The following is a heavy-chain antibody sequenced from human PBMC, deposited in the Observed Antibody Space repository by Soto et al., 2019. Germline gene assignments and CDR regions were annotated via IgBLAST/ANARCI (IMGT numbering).Heavy chain of an antibody. CDR1: GFTLSRNY. Sequence: PGGSLRLSCAASGFTLSRNYMSWVRQAPGKGLEWVSVIYSGGSTYYADSVKGRFTISRDNSKNTLYLQMNSLRAKDTAVYYCARDPFRAFDIWGQATMVTDS. V-gene: IGHV3-66*01. CDR2: IYSGGST. CDR3: ARDPFRAFDI. J-gene: IGHJ3*02.